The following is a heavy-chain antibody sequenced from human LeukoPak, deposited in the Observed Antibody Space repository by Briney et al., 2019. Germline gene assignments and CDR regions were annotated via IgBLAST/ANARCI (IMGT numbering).Heavy chain of an antibody. D-gene: IGHD3-16*01. V-gene: IGHV3-7*04. CDR2: MNEDGSTT. J-gene: IGHJ4*02. Sequence: GGPLRLSCAADPAFSSNTYSWIRQTPGKGLEWVANMNEDGSTTYYADSVKGRFTISRDNAKKTLYLQMSSLKVEDTAVYYCARGGASHFESWGQGTLVTVST. CDR3: ARGGASHFES. CDR1: AFSSNTYS.